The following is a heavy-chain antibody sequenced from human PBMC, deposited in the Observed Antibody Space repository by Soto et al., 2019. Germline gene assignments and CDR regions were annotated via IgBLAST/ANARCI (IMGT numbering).Heavy chain of an antibody. CDR1: GYTFTSYD. CDR3: ARDLGLGGLGVVIKLGWFDP. D-gene: IGHD3-3*01. V-gene: IGHV1-8*01. J-gene: IGHJ5*02. CDR2: MNPNSGNT. Sequence: ASVKVSCKASGYTFTSYDINWVRQATGQGLEWMGWMNPNSGNTGYAQKLQGRVTMTTDTSTSTAYMELRSLRSDDTAVYYCARDLGLGGLGVVIKLGWFDPWGQGTLVTVSS.